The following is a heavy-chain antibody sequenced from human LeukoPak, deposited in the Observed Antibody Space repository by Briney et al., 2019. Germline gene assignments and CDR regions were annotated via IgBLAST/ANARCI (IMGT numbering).Heavy chain of an antibody. CDR1: GGTFSSYA. J-gene: IGHJ4*02. V-gene: IGHV1-69*04. CDR2: IIPILGIA. Sequence: PVKVSCKASGGTFSSYAISWVRQAPGQGLEWMGRIIPILGIANYAQKFQGRVTITADKSTSTAYMELSSLRSEDTAVYYCASPDPTVTTFTPFDYWGQGTLVTVSS. CDR3: ASPDPTVTTFTPFDY. D-gene: IGHD4-17*01.